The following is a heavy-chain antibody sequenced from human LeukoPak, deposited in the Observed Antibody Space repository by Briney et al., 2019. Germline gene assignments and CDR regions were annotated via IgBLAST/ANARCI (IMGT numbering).Heavy chain of an antibody. CDR3: ARGRFERFLEWSESGDYYYYYMDV. CDR1: GGSISSGSYY. Sequence: TSSETLSLTCTVSGGSISSGSYYWSWIRQPAGKGLEWIGRIYTSGSTNYNPSLKSRVTISVDTSKNQFSLKLSSVTAADTAVYYCARGRFERFLEWSESGDYYYYYMDVWGKGTTVTVSS. J-gene: IGHJ6*03. CDR2: IYTSGST. D-gene: IGHD3-3*01. V-gene: IGHV4-61*02.